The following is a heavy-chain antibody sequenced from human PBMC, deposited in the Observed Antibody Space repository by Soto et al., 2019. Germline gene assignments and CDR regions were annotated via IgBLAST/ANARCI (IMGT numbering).Heavy chain of an antibody. V-gene: IGHV1-69*01. CDR2: IIPIFGTA. J-gene: IGHJ6*02. D-gene: IGHD6-13*01. CDR1: GGTFSSYA. CDR3: ARPSGIAAAGYYGMDV. Sequence: QVQLVQSGAEVKKPGSSVKVSCKASGGTFSSYAISWVRQAPGQGLEWMGGIIPIFGTANYAQKFQGRVTITADESTSTAYVGLSSLRSEDTAVYYCARPSGIAAAGYYGMDVWGQGTTVTVSS.